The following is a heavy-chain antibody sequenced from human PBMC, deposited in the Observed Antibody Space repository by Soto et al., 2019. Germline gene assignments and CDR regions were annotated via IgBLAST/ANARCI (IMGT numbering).Heavy chain of an antibody. CDR1: GGTFSSYA. V-gene: IGHV1-69*01. CDR3: ATFKARYYDSSPAY. D-gene: IGHD3-22*01. J-gene: IGHJ4*02. Sequence: QVQLVQSGAEVKKPGSSVKVSCKASGGTFSSYAISWVRQAPGQGLEWMGGIIPIFGTANYAQKFQGRVTITADESTSTDYMELSSLRSEDTAVYYCATFKARYYDSSPAYWGQGTLVTVSS. CDR2: IIPIFGTA.